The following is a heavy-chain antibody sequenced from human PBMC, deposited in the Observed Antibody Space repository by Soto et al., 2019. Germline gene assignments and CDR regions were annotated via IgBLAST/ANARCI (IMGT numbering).Heavy chain of an antibody. CDR2: ILHIGST. CDR3: ASGFDSDGLYNGGHP. J-gene: IGHJ1*01. V-gene: IGHV4-4*02. CDR1: GGSISTTNW. Sequence: VQLQESGPGLVKPSGTLSLTCTVSGGSISTTNWWSWVRQSPGKGLEWIGEILHIGSTNYNPSLKSRVTISIDKSKNQFSLRLSFVTAADTAVYYCASGFDSDGLYNGGHPWGQCTLVSVSS. D-gene: IGHD3-22*01.